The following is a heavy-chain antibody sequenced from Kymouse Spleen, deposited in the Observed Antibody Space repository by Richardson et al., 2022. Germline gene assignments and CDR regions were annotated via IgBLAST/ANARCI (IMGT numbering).Heavy chain of an antibody. V-gene: IGHV3-21*03. Sequence: EVQLVESGGGLVKPGGSLRLSCAASGFTFSSYSMNWVRQAPGKGLEWVSSISSSSSYIYYADSVKGRFTISRDNAKNSLYLQMNSLRAEDTAVYYCARDSRITGTTDAFDIWGQGTMVTVSS. CDR3: ARDSRITGTTDAFDI. D-gene: IGHD1-7*01. J-gene: IGHJ3*02. CDR1: GFTFSSYS. CDR2: ISSSSSYI.